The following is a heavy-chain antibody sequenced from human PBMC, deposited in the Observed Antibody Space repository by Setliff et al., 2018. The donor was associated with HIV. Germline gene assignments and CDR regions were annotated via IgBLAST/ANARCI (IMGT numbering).Heavy chain of an antibody. CDR2: INSSTPYI. Sequence: PGGSLRLSCAASGFTLSKYSMNWVRQAPGKGLEWVSSINSSTPYIYYGASVGRRFTISRDDATNSLFLQMNSLRPDDTGVYYCARVGSSTSLDLWGQGIRVTVSS. V-gene: IGHV3-21*01. CDR1: GFTLSKYS. D-gene: IGHD2-2*01. CDR3: ARVGSSTSLDL. J-gene: IGHJ5*02.